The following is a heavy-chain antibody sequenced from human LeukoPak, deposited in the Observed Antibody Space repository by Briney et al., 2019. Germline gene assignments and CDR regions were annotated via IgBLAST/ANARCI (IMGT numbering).Heavy chain of an antibody. CDR3: ARRAYGSGSYPYYYYYYMDV. V-gene: IGHV4-39*01. CDR1: GGSISSSSYY. Sequence: SETLSLTCTVSGGSISSSSYYWGWIRQPPGKGLEWIGSIYYSGSTYYNPSLKSRVTISVDTSKNQFSLKLSSVTAADTAVYYCARRAYGSGSYPYYYYYYMDVWGKGTTVTISS. J-gene: IGHJ6*03. CDR2: IYYSGST. D-gene: IGHD3-10*01.